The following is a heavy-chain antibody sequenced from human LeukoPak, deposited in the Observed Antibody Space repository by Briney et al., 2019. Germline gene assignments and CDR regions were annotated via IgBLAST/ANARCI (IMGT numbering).Heavy chain of an antibody. CDR1: RITFNSYA. D-gene: IGHD4-17*01. CDR2: ISGSGGST. Sequence: GGSLRLSCAASRITFNSYAMSWVRQAPGKGLEWVSAISGSGGSTYYAGSVKGRFTISRDNSKNTLYLQMNSLRAEDTAVYYCAKVGTVYYFDYWGQGTLVTVSS. CDR3: AKVGTVYYFDY. J-gene: IGHJ4*02. V-gene: IGHV3-23*01.